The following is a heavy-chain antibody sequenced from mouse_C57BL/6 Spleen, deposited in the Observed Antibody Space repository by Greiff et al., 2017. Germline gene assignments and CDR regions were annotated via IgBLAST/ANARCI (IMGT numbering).Heavy chain of an antibody. D-gene: IGHD4-1*02. Sequence: EVMLVESGGGLVQPGGSLKLSCVASGFTFSNYWMNWVRQSPEKGLEWVAQIRLKSDNYATPYAESVKGRFTISRDDSKSSVYLQMNNLRAEDTGIYYCTATGKDFYFDYWGQGTTLTVSS. CDR2: IRLKSDNYAT. CDR1: GFTFSNYW. V-gene: IGHV6-3*01. J-gene: IGHJ2*01. CDR3: TATGKDFYFDY.